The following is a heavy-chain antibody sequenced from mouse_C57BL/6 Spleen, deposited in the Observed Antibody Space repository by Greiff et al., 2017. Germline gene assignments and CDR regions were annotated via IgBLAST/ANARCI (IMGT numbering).Heavy chain of an antibody. CDR2: ISSGGSYT. CDR3: AGQSSAYYFDY. Sequence: EVQGVESGGDLVKPGGSLKLSCAASGFTFSSYGMSWVRQTPDKRLEWVATISSGGSYTYYPDSVKGRFTISRDNTKNTLYLQMSSRKSEDTAVDYCAGQSSAYYFDYWGQGTTLTVSS. J-gene: IGHJ2*01. CDR1: GFTFSSYG. V-gene: IGHV5-6*01.